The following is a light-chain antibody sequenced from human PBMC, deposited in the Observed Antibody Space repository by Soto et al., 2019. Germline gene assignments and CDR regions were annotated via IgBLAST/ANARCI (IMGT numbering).Light chain of an antibody. CDR2: EVS. V-gene: IGLV2-14*01. Sequence: QSALTQPASVSGSPGQSITISCTGTSSDVGGYNYVSWYQQQSGKAPKLIIHEVSNRPSGVSNRFSGSKSGNTASLTISGLQAEDEADYYCDSFTGASTIFGTGTKLTVL. CDR3: DSFTGASTI. CDR1: SSDVGGYNY. J-gene: IGLJ1*01.